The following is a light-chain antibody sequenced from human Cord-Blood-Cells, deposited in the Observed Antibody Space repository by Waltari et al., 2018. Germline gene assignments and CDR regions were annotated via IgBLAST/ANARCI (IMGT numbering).Light chain of an antibody. CDR2: GAS. CDR1: QSVSSN. Sequence: EIVMTQSPATLSVSPGARATRTCRASQSVSSNLAWYQQKPGQAPRHLIYGASTRATGIPARFIGSASETEFTLTISGLQSEDFAVYYCQRYNNWWTFGQGTMVEI. CDR3: QRYNNWWT. V-gene: IGKV3-15*01. J-gene: IGKJ1*01.